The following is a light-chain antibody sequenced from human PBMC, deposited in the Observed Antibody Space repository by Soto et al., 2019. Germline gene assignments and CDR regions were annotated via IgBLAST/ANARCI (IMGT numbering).Light chain of an antibody. CDR2: AAS. CDR1: QDIRNW. J-gene: IGKJ1*01. CDR3: QQANNFPET. V-gene: IGKV1-12*01. Sequence: DIQMTQSPSSVSASVGDRVTITCRASQDIRNWLAWYQQKPGKAPKLLIYAASSLQSGVPSRFSGSGSGTDFTLTISSLQPEDFATYYCQQANNFPETFGQGTKVEIK.